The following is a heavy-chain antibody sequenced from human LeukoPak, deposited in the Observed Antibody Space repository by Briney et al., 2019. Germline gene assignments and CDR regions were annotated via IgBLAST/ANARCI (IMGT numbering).Heavy chain of an antibody. CDR2: IYYSGSA. CDR3: ARGRYWSDYYYFDY. V-gene: IGHV4-59*01. CDR1: GGSITSYY. D-gene: IGHD3-3*01. Sequence: SETLSLTCTVSGGSITSYYWSWIRQPPGQGLEWIGYIYYSGSANYNPSLKSRLTISVDTSKNQFSLKLSSVTAADTAVYYCARGRYWSDYYYFDYWGQGTLVTDSS. J-gene: IGHJ4*02.